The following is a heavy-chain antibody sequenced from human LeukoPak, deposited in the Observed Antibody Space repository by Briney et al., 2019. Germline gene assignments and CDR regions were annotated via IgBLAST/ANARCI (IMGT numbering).Heavy chain of an antibody. CDR3: AKDANDILTGPDY. CDR2: ISWNSGSI. D-gene: IGHD3-9*01. Sequence: GRSLRLSCAASGFTFDDYAMHWVRQAPGKGLEWVSGISWNSGSIGYADSVKGRFTISRDNAKNSLYLQMNSLRAEDTALYYCAKDANDILTGPDYWGQGTLVTVSS. J-gene: IGHJ4*02. V-gene: IGHV3-9*01. CDR1: GFTFDDYA.